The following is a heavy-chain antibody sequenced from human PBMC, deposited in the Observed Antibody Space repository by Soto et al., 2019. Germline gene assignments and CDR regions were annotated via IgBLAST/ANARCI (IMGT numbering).Heavy chain of an antibody. CDR2: INPDTDDT. D-gene: IGHD3-22*01. J-gene: IGHJ6*02. V-gene: IGHV1-2*02. CDR3: ARDYFNRSGLYGMDL. CDR1: GYTFTSYG. Sequence: ASVKVSCKASGYTFTSYGISWVRQAPGQGLEWMGWINPDTDDTHYAQKFQGRLIMTRDTSINTVYMELSRLTSDDTAVYYCARDYFNRSGLYGMDLWGQGTTVTVSS.